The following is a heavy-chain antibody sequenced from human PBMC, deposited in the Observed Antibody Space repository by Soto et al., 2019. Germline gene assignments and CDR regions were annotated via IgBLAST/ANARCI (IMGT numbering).Heavy chain of an antibody. Sequence: LRLSCAASGFTFSSYSMNWVRQAPGKGLEWVSSISSSSSYIYYADSVKGRFTISRDNAKNSLYLRMNSLRAEDTAVYYCARGLDCGGDCSAYWGQGTLVTVSS. CDR3: ARGLDCGGDCSAY. J-gene: IGHJ4*02. CDR1: GFTFSSYS. D-gene: IGHD2-21*02. V-gene: IGHV3-21*01. CDR2: ISSSSSYI.